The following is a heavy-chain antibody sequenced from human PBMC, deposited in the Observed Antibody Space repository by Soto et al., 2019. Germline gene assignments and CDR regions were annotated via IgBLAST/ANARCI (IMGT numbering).Heavy chain of an antibody. J-gene: IGHJ4*02. CDR2: FDPEDGET. CDR3: ATLYLPIVPAAIYADY. CDR1: GYTLTELS. Sequence: VKVSCKVSGYTLTELSMHWVRQAPGKGLEWMGGFDPEDGETIYAQKFQGRVTMTEDTSTDTAYMELSSLRSEDTAVYYCATLYLPIVPAAIYADYWGQGTLVTVSS. D-gene: IGHD2-2*01. V-gene: IGHV1-24*01.